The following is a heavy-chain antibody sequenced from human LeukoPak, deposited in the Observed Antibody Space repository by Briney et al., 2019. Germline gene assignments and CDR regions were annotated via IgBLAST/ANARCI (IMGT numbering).Heavy chain of an antibody. D-gene: IGHD3-3*01. J-gene: IGHJ3*02. V-gene: IGHV4-38-2*02. CDR1: GYSISSGYY. CDR2: IYHSGST. Sequence: SETLSLTCTVSGYSISSGYYWGWIRQPPGKGLEWTGSIYHSGSTYYNPSLKSRVTISVDTSKNQFSLKLSSVTAADTAVYYCARKGYDFWSGSMGSFDIWGQGTMVTVSS. CDR3: ARKGYDFWSGSMGSFDI.